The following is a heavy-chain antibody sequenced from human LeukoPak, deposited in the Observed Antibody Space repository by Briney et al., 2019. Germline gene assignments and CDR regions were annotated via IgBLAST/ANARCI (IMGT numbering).Heavy chain of an antibody. V-gene: IGHV1-2*02. CDR3: ARTSDFDY. CDR2: INPKSGAT. J-gene: IGHJ4*02. Sequence: ASVKVSCKASGYTFTGYYMHWVRQAPGQGLEWMGWINPKSGATNYTQKFQGRVTMTRDTSISTAYMELGRLTSDDTAVYYCARTSDFDYWGQGTRVTVSS. CDR1: GYTFTGYY.